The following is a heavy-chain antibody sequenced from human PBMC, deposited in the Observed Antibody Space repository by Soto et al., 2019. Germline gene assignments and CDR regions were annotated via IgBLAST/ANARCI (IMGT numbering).Heavy chain of an antibody. V-gene: IGHV1-3*01. D-gene: IGHD1-26*01. J-gene: IGHJ4*02. Sequence: QVQLVQSGAEVKKPGASVKVSCNPSGYAFTSYTMHWVRQAPGQGPEWMGWINADNGDSKYSQKLQGRVTITRDTSASMAYMELSSLRSEDTAVYYCARDTGSGLRVEPGIFEYWGQGTLVTVSS. CDR2: INADNGDS. CDR3: ARDTGSGLRVEPGIFEY. CDR1: GYAFTSYT.